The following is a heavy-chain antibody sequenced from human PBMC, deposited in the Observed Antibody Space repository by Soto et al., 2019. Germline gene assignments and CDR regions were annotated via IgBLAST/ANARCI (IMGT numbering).Heavy chain of an antibody. CDR3: AKGRSYYYYYGVDV. CDR1: GFTFSSYA. J-gene: IGHJ6*02. Sequence: GGSLRLSCSASGFTFSSYAMYWVRQAPGKGLEYVSAINSNGGVTYYADSVKGRFTISRDNSKSTLYLQMNSLRAEDTALYYCAKGRSYYYYYGVDVWGQGTTVTVSS. CDR2: INSNGGVT. V-gene: IGHV3-64*04.